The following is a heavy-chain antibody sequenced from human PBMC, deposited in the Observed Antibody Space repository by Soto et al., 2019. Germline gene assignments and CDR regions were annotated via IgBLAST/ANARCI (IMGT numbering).Heavy chain of an antibody. J-gene: IGHJ4*02. D-gene: IGHD2-21*01. CDR3: AREDVFSYSIDY. CDR1: GFTFSSYS. Sequence: GGSLRLSCAASGFTFSSYSMNWVRQAPGKGLEWVSSISSSSSYIYYADSVKGRFTISRDNAKNSLYLQMNSLRAEDTAVYYCAREDVFSYSIDYWGQGTLVTVSS. V-gene: IGHV3-21*01. CDR2: ISSSSSYI.